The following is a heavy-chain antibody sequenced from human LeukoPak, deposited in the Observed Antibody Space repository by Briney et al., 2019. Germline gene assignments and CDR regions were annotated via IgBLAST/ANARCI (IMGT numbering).Heavy chain of an antibody. J-gene: IGHJ4*02. V-gene: IGHV3-72*01. D-gene: IGHD5-18*01. Sequence: PGGSLRLSCAASGFTFTNHYMDWVRQAPGMGLEWIARTTNRPNAHPTSYAASVRGRFTVSRDDSNNLLHLQMSSLKSDDTAVYYCGRDTSTAIDYWGRGTLVTVSS. CDR2: TTNRPNAHPT. CDR1: GFTFTNHY. CDR3: GRDTSTAIDY.